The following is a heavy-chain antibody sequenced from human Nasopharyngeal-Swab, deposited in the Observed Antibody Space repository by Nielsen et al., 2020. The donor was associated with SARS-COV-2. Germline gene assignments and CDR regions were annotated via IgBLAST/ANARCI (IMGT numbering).Heavy chain of an antibody. CDR2: IYYSGST. J-gene: IGHJ6*03. CDR3: ARGRGSSPSRVYYYYMDV. V-gene: IGHV4-31*02. Sequence: WIRQPPGKGLEWIGYIYYSGSTYYNPSLKSRVTISVDTSKNQFSLKLSSVTAADTAVYYCARGRGSSPSRVYYYYMDVWGKGTTVTVSS. D-gene: IGHD6-6*01.